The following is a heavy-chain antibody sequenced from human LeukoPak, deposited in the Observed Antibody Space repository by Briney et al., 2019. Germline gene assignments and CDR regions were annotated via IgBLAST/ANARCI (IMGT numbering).Heavy chain of an antibody. V-gene: IGHV3-30*18. CDR1: GFTFSSYE. D-gene: IGHD4-17*01. Sequence: HSGGSLRLSCAASGFTFSSYEMNWVRQAPGKGLEWVAVISYDGSNKYYADSVKGRFTISRDNSKNTLYLQMNSLRAEDTAVYYCAKSRGRDYGDYEANKHGNGMDVWGQGTTVTVSS. CDR2: ISYDGSNK. CDR3: AKSRGRDYGDYEANKHGNGMDV. J-gene: IGHJ6*02.